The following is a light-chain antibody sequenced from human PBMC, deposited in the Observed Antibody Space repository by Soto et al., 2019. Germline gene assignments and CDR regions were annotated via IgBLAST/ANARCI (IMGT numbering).Light chain of an antibody. CDR3: VSYTASASYV. CDR2: DVN. J-gene: IGLJ1*01. CDR1: SSDVGGYIY. V-gene: IGLV2-14*01. Sequence: QSALTQPASVSGSPGQSITISCTGTSSDVGGYIYVSWYQQHPGKAPKLMVFDVNNRPSGVSNRFSGSKSGNTASLTISHLQAEDDADYYCVSYTASASYVFGPGTKLTVL.